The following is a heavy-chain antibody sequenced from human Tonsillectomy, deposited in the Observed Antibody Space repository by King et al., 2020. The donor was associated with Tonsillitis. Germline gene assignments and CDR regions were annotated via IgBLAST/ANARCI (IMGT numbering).Heavy chain of an antibody. Sequence: VQLVESGGGLCKPGGSLRLSCAASGFTFSYYSMNWVRQAPGKGLEWVASISHSSTDIYYSDPVKGRFTISRDNAKNSLYLQMNSLRAEDTSVYYCARGDYYDTSGFADYWGQGTLVTVSS. J-gene: IGHJ4*02. V-gene: IGHV3-21*01. CDR2: ISHSSTDI. CDR3: ARGDYYDTSGFADY. D-gene: IGHD3-22*01. CDR1: GFTFSYYS.